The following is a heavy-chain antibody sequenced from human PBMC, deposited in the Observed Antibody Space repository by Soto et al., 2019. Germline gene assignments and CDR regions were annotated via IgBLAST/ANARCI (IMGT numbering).Heavy chain of an antibody. CDR2: IYRTGST. CDR1: DGSFTSDNW. J-gene: IGHJ4*02. Sequence: SETLSLTCAVSDGSFTSDNWWTWVRQPPGQGLEWIGEIYRTGSTNYNPSLKSRVTISLDKSENQFSLKVTSLTAADTAVYYCASRDPGTSVDYWGQGTLVTVSS. CDR3: ASRDPGTSVDY. V-gene: IGHV4-4*02. D-gene: IGHD1-7*01.